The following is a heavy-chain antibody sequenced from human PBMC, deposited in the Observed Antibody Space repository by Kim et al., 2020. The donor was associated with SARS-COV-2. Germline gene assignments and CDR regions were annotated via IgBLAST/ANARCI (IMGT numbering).Heavy chain of an antibody. CDR2: INHSGST. J-gene: IGHJ5*02. Sequence: SETLSLTCAVYGGSFSGYYWSWIRQPPGKGLEWIGEINHSGSTNYNPSLKSRVTISVDTSKNQFSLKLSSVTAADTAVYYCARGRPRPGAMVRGVVWFDPWGQGTLVTVSS. D-gene: IGHD3-10*01. CDR3: ARGRPRPGAMVRGVVWFDP. V-gene: IGHV4-34*01. CDR1: GGSFSGYY.